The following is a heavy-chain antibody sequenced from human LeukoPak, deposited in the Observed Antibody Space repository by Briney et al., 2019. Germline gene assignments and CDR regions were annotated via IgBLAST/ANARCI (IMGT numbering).Heavy chain of an antibody. Sequence: GGSLRLSCAASGFTFSTYSMNWVRQAPGKGLEWVSYISSNSSTIFYADSVKGRFTISRDNVKNSLYVQMNSLRVEDTAVYYCARDGIMDVWGKGTTVAVSS. CDR2: ISSNSSTI. J-gene: IGHJ6*03. CDR1: GFTFSTYS. CDR3: ARDGIMDV. V-gene: IGHV3-48*01. D-gene: IGHD1-14*01.